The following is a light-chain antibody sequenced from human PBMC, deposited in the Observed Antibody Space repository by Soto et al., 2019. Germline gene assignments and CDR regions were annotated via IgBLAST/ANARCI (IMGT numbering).Light chain of an antibody. Sequence: EIVLTQSPGTLSLSPGERATLSCRASQSVSSSYLAWYQQKPGQAPRLLIYGASSRATGIPDRFSGSGSGTDFTLTIRRLESEDFAVYYCQQYGSSFTFGPGTKVDIK. V-gene: IGKV3-20*01. CDR3: QQYGSSFT. CDR2: GAS. CDR1: QSVSSSY. J-gene: IGKJ3*01.